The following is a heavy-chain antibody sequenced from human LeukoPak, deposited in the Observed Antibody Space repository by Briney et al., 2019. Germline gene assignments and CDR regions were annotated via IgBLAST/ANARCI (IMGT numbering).Heavy chain of an antibody. CDR3: AKESPYYSGRDYYFDY. D-gene: IGHD3-10*01. V-gene: IGHV3-23*01. Sequence: PGGSLRLSCAASGFTFSDYYMSWIRQAPGKGLEWVSAISYTGGGRTYYADSVKGRFTISRDDSKNTVYLQMNSLRAEDTALYYCAKESPYYSGRDYYFDYWGQGALVTVSS. CDR2: ISYTGGGRT. CDR1: GFTFSDYY. J-gene: IGHJ4*02.